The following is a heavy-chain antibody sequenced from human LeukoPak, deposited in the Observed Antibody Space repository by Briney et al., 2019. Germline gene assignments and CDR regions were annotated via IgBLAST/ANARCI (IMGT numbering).Heavy chain of an antibody. CDR1: GGSISSSNW. CDR2: IYHSGST. D-gene: IGHD3-3*01. J-gene: IGHJ3*02. CDR3: ARVTYSSYDFWSGSREAFDI. V-gene: IGHV4-4*02. Sequence: PSETLSLTCAVSGGSISSSNWWSWVRQPPEKGLEWIGEIYHSGSTNYNPSLKSRVTISVDKSKNQFSLKLSSVTAADTAVYYCARVTYSSYDFWSGSREAFDIWGQGTMVTVSS.